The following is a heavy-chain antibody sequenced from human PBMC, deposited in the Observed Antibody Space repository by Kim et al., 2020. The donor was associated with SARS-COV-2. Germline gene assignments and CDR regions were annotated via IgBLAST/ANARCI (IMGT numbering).Heavy chain of an antibody. CDR3: ASLSYYYDSSGYSGSIEYFQH. D-gene: IGHD3-22*01. CDR1: GGSISSGGYY. V-gene: IGHV4-31*03. J-gene: IGHJ1*01. CDR2: IYYSGST. Sequence: SETLSLTCTVSGGSISSGGYYWSWIRQHPGKGLEWIGYIYYSGSTYYNPSLKSRVTISVDTSKNQFSLKLSSVTAADTAVYYCASLSYYYDSSGYSGSIEYFQHWGQGTLVTVSS.